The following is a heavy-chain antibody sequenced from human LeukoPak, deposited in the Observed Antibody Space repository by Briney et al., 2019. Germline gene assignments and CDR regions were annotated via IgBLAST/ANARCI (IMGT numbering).Heavy chain of an antibody. CDR2: IYRGGNT. D-gene: IGHD6-19*01. J-gene: IGHJ4*02. Sequence: GGSLRLSCAASGFTVSGNYMSWVRQAPGKGLEWVSVIYRGGNTHYAGSVKGRFTVSRDNSKNTLYLEMNSLRAEDTAVYHCARGDDNSGWYFDYWGQGTLVTVSS. CDR3: ARGDDNSGWYFDY. CDR1: GFTVSGNY. V-gene: IGHV3-66*01.